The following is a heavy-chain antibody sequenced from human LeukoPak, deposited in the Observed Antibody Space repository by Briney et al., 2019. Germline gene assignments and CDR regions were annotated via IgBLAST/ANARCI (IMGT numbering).Heavy chain of an antibody. J-gene: IGHJ4*02. CDR3: AKEPSAAGLALDY. CDR1: GFTFSSYW. CDR2: IRYDGSNK. D-gene: IGHD6-13*01. Sequence: GGSLRLSYAASGFTFSSYWMNWVRQAPGKGLEWVAFIRYDGSNKFYADSVKGRFTISRDNSKNTLYLQMNSLRAEDTAVYYCAKEPSAAGLALDYWGQGTLVTVSS. V-gene: IGHV3-30*02.